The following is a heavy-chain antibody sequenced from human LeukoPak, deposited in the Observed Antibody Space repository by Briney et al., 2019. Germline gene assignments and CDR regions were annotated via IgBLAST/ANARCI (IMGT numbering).Heavy chain of an antibody. D-gene: IGHD6-13*01. CDR3: ASPGIVAAGTARGFDY. CDR1: GGSISSHY. CDR2: IYYSGST. J-gene: IGHJ4*02. V-gene: IGHV4-59*11. Sequence: PSQTLSLTCTGSGGSISSHYWRWLRQPPGKGLEWIGFIYYSGSTNYNPSLRSRVTISVDTSKNECSLKLSSVTAADTAVYYCASPGIVAAGTARGFDYWGQGTLVTVSS.